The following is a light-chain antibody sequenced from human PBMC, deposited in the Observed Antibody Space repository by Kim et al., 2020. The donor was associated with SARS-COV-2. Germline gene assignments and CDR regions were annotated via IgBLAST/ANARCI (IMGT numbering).Light chain of an antibody. J-gene: IGKJ1*01. Sequence: EIVMTQSPATLSVSPGERATLSCRASQSVSSSLAWYQQKPGQAPRLLIHGASTRATGIPARFSGSGSGTEFTLTISSLQSEDFAVYYCQKYNNWPRGFGQGTKVDIK. CDR3: QKYNNWPRG. V-gene: IGKV3-15*01. CDR1: QSVSSS. CDR2: GAS.